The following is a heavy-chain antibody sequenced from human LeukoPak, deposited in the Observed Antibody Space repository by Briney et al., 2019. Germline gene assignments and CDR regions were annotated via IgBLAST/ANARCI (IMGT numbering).Heavy chain of an antibody. D-gene: IGHD3-22*01. V-gene: IGHV3-53*01. CDR1: RFIVSSNY. CDR2: IYSVSDT. J-gene: IGHJ4*02. Sequence: PGGSLRLSCAASRFIVSSNYMTWVRQAPGKGLQWVSVIYSVSDTFYADSVKGRFTISRDNSKNTVSLQMNSLRADDTAVYYCARWGYDSSGSYWDNWGQGTLVTVSS. CDR3: ARWGYDSSGSYWDN.